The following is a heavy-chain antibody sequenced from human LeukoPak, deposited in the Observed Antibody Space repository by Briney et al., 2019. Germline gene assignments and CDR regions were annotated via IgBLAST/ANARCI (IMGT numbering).Heavy chain of an antibody. CDR2: FDPEDGET. CDR3: ARVRRTHHFYDILTGYYRRYYYYYYMDV. J-gene: IGHJ6*03. CDR1: GYTLTELS. Sequence: ASVKVSCNVSGYTLTELSMHWVRQAPGKGLEWMGGFDPEDGETIYAQKFQGRVTMTEDTSTDTAYMELSSLRSEDTAVYYCARVRRTHHFYDILTGYYRRYYYYYYMDVWGKGTTVTISS. D-gene: IGHD3-9*01. V-gene: IGHV1-24*01.